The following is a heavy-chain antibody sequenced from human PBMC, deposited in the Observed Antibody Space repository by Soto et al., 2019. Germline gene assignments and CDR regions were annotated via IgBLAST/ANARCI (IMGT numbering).Heavy chain of an antibody. CDR1: GFTFSSYS. J-gene: IGHJ1*01. CDR2: ISSSSSTI. Sequence: GGSLRLSCAASGFTFSSYSMNWVRQAPGKGLEWVSYISSSSSTIYYADSVKGRFTISRDNAKNSLYLQMNSLRAEDTAVYYCARDDRGYSSGWPKYFQHWGQGTLVTVSS. D-gene: IGHD6-19*01. CDR3: ARDDRGYSSGWPKYFQH. V-gene: IGHV3-48*01.